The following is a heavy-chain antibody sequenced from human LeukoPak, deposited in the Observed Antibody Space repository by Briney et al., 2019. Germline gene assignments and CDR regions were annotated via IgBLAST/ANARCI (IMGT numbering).Heavy chain of an antibody. CDR1: GFTFSSYG. Sequence: GRSLRLSCAASGFTFSSYGMHWVRQAPGKGLEWVAVISYDGSNKYYADSVKGRFTISRDNSKNTLYLQMNSLRAEDTAVYYCAKGDIVVVPAVKLRVGVDVWGKGTTVTVSS. CDR2: ISYDGSNK. D-gene: IGHD2-2*01. CDR3: AKGDIVVVPAVKLRVGVDV. V-gene: IGHV3-30*18. J-gene: IGHJ6*04.